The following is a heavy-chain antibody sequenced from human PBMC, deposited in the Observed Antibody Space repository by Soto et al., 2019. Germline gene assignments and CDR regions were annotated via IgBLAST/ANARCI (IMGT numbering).Heavy chain of an antibody. D-gene: IGHD3-10*01. CDR1: GGTFSSYA. V-gene: IGHV1-69*13. CDR2: IIPILGTA. CDR3: ARIITMVRGVNPFDY. J-gene: IGHJ4*02. Sequence: GASVKVSCKASGGTFSSYAISWVRQAPGQGLEWMGGIIPILGTANYAQKFQGRVTITADESTSTAYMELSSLRSEDTAVYYCARIITMVRGVNPFDYWGQGTLVTVSS.